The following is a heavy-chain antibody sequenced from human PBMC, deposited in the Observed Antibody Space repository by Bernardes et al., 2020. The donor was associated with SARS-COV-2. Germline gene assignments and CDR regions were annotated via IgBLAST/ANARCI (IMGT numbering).Heavy chain of an antibody. D-gene: IGHD2-21*01. J-gene: IGHJ6*02. Sequence: GGSLRLSCAASGFTFNTYGMHWVRLAPDKGLEWVAVIWDDGSTKYYADSVKGRFTISRDNSKNILYLQMNSLRVEDTAVYYCVRRFCAVSSACGNFYGMGVWGQGTTGTVYS. CDR1: GFTFNTYG. CDR3: VRRFCAVSSACGNFYGMGV. CDR2: IWDDGSTK. V-gene: IGHV3-33*01.